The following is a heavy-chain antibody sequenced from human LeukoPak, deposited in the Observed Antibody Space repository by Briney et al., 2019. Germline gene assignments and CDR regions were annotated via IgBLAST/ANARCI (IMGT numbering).Heavy chain of an antibody. Sequence: SETLSLTCSVSGDSINSSPYYWVWIRQPPGKGLEWIGNIYYSGSTYYKSSLRSRVTISVDTSKNQFSLRLSSVTAADTAVYYCARYFEYRRTIDYWGQGTLVTVSS. CDR2: IYYSGST. D-gene: IGHD3-3*01. V-gene: IGHV4-39*01. J-gene: IGHJ4*02. CDR3: ARYFEYRRTIDY. CDR1: GDSINSSPYY.